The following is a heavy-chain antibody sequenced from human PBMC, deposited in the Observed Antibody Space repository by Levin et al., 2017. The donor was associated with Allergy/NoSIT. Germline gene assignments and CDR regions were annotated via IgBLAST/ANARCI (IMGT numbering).Heavy chain of an antibody. V-gene: IGHV4-39*07. D-gene: IGHD3-16*01. Sequence: KPGWSLRLSCTVSGASINSDNYHWGWIRQPPGMGLEWIANMYNTGSRNYSPSLKSRVTMSADTSKNQFSLELSSVTSADTAVYYCVRDRGGATTDYWGQGTLVTVSS. CDR2: MYNTGSR. J-gene: IGHJ4*02. CDR1: GASINSDNYH. CDR3: VRDRGGATTDY.